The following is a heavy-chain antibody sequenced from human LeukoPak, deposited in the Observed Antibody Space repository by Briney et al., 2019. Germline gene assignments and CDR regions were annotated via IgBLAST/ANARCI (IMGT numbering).Heavy chain of an antibody. CDR1: GSTFSSYT. CDR3: ARGVAGGWVLFDY. J-gene: IGHJ4*02. V-gene: IGHV1-69*02. D-gene: IGHD6-19*01. Sequence: GASVKVSCKASGSTFSSYTISWVRQAPGQGLEWMGRIIPILGIANYAQKFQGRVTITADKSTSTAYMELSSLRSEDTAVYYCARGVAGGWVLFDYWGQGTLVTVSS. CDR2: IIPILGIA.